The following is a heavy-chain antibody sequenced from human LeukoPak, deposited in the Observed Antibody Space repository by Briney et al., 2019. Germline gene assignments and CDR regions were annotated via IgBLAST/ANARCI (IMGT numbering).Heavy chain of an antibody. Sequence: GGSLRLSCAASGFTVSSYEMNWVRQAPGKGLEWVSYISSSGSTIYYADSVKGRFTISRDNAKNSLYLQMNSLRAEDTAVYYCARGRPRLTQDNWFDPWGQGTLVTVSS. CDR3: ARGRPRLTQDNWFDP. J-gene: IGHJ5*02. CDR2: ISSSGSTI. D-gene: IGHD2-21*02. V-gene: IGHV3-48*03. CDR1: GFTVSSYE.